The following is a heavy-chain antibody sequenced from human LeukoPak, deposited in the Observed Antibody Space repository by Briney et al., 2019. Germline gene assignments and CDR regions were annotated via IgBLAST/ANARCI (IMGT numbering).Heavy chain of an antibody. Sequence: GGSLRLSCAASGFTFSNYALNWVTQAPGKGLEWVSGIYSGGSRYYADSVKGRFTISRDNYMRTLFLQMNSLRAEDTAVYYCARDMPDSGLYWFDYWGRGTPVTVSS. D-gene: IGHD2-2*01. J-gene: IGHJ4*02. CDR2: IYSGGSR. V-gene: IGHV3-53*01. CDR3: ARDMPDSGLYWFDY. CDR1: GFTFSNYA.